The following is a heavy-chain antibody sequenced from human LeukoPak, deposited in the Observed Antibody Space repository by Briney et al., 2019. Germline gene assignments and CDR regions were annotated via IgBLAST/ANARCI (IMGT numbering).Heavy chain of an antibody. Sequence: GGSLRLSCAASGFTFSSYGMSWVRQAPGQGLEWVAAISGSGGSTYYADSVKGRLTISRDNSKNTPYLQMDSLRAENTAVYYCAKGSGYYYYYMDVWGKGTTVTMSS. J-gene: IGHJ6*03. CDR1: GFTFSSYG. CDR2: ISGSGGST. D-gene: IGHD1-26*01. V-gene: IGHV3-23*01. CDR3: AKGSGYYYYYMDV.